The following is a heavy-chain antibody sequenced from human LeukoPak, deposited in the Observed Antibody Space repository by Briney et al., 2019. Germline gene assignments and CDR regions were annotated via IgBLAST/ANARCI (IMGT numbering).Heavy chain of an antibody. CDR3: ARGREYSSSWYTYPSIIVGAKGGGWFDP. D-gene: IGHD6-13*01. Sequence: ASVKVSCKASGYTFTSYYMHWVRQAPGQGLEWMGIINPSGGSTSYAQKFQGRVTMTRDTSTSTVYMELSSLRSEDTAVYYCARGREYSSSWYTYPSIIVGAKGGGWFDPWGQGTLVTVSS. CDR2: INPSGGST. V-gene: IGHV1-46*01. J-gene: IGHJ5*02. CDR1: GYTFTSYY.